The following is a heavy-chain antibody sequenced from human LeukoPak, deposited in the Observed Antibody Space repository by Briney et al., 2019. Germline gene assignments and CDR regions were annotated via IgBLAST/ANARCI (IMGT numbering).Heavy chain of an antibody. CDR3: ARANALHCSSTSCLFDY. V-gene: IGHV1-2*04. D-gene: IGHD2-2*01. J-gene: IGHJ4*02. Sequence: ASVKVSCKASGYTFTDYYMHWVRQAPGQGLGWMGWINPNSGGTYSAQKFQGWVTMTRDTSISTAYMELSRLTSDGTAVYYCARANALHCSSTSCLFDYWGQGTLVTVSS. CDR2: INPNSGGT. CDR1: GYTFTDYY.